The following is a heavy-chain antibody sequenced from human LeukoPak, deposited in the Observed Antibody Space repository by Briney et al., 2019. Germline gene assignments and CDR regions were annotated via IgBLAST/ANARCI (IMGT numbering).Heavy chain of an antibody. J-gene: IGHJ4*02. Sequence: PSETLSLTCTVSGGSISSGGYYWSWIRQHPGKGLEWIGYIYYSGSTYYNPSLKSRVTISVDTSKSQFSLKLSSVTAADTAVYYCARDSTVVSTREYYFDYWDQGTLVTVSS. CDR2: IYYSGST. D-gene: IGHD4-23*01. V-gene: IGHV4-31*03. CDR3: ARDSTVVSTREYYFDY. CDR1: GGSISSGGYY.